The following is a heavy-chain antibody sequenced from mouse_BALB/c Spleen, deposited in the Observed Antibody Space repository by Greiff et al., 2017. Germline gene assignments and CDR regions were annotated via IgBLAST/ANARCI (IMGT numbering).Heavy chain of an antibody. Sequence: VQLKESGAELVKPGASVKLSCTASGFNIKDTYMHWVKQRPEQGLEWIGRIYPANGNTKDDPKFQGKATITADTSYNTAYLQLSSLTSEDTAVYYCARATVVPFDYWGQGTTLTVSS. CDR1: GFNIKDTY. CDR2: IYPANGNT. CDR3: ARATVVPFDY. D-gene: IGHD1-1*01. J-gene: IGHJ2*01. V-gene: IGHV14-3*02.